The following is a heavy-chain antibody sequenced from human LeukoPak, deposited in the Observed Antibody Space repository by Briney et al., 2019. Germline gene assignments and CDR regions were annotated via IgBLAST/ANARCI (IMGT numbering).Heavy chain of an antibody. V-gene: IGHV1-3*04. J-gene: IGHJ4*02. CDR3: ARDLKQFGGWLDY. Sequence: ASVKVSCKASGYSFTNYAIHWVRQAPGQRLEWMGWITIGNGNTKYSQKFQDRVTITRDTSANTAYMELSSLRSADTAVYYCARDLKQFGGWLDYWGQGTLVTVSS. CDR2: ITIGNGNT. CDR1: GYSFTNYA. D-gene: IGHD6-19*01.